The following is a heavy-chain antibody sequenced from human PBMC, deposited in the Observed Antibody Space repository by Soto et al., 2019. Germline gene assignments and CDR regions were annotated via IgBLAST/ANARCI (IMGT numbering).Heavy chain of an antibody. V-gene: IGHV2-5*02. J-gene: IGHJ4*02. Sequence: SGPTLVNPRQTLTLTCTFSGFSLSTSGEGVGWIRQPPGKALEWLALIYWDDDKRYSPSLKSRLTITKDTSKNQVVLTMTNMDPVDTATYYCAHSPEPEYPGSLFDYWGQGTLVTVSS. CDR3: AHSPEPEYPGSLFDY. CDR2: IYWDDDK. CDR1: GFSLSTSGEG.